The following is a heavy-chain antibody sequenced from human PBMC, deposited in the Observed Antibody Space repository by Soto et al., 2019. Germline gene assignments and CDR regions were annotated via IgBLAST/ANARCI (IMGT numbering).Heavy chain of an antibody. D-gene: IGHD3-22*01. CDR2: IKSKTDGGTT. V-gene: IGHV3-15*07. CDR3: TTANYYYDSSEVDY. Sequence: GGSLRLSCAASGFTFSNARMNWVRQAPGKGLEWVGRIKSKTDGGTTDYAAPVKGRFTISRDDSRNTLYLQMNSLKTEDTAVYYCTTANYYYDSSEVDYWGQGTLVTVSS. CDR1: GFTFSNAR. J-gene: IGHJ4*02.